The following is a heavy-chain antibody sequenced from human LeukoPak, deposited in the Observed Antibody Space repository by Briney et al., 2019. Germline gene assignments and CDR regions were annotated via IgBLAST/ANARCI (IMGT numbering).Heavy chain of an antibody. CDR3: ARWYYGLYYYYGMDV. V-gene: IGHV4-59*12. J-gene: IGHJ6*02. CDR2: IYYSGST. CDR1: GGSISSYY. Sequence: PSETLSLTCTVSGGSISSYYWSWIRQPPGKGLEWIGYIYYSGSTNYNPSLKSRVTISVDTSKNQFSLKLSSVTAADTAVYYCARWYYGLYYYYGMDVWGQGTTVTVSS. D-gene: IGHD4-17*01.